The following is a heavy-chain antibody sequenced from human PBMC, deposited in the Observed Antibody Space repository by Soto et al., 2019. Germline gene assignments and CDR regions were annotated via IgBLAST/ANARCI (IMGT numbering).Heavy chain of an antibody. V-gene: IGHV1-8*01. CDR3: ASSGSYSNAFDI. D-gene: IGHD1-26*01. J-gene: IGHJ3*02. CDR2: MNPNSGNT. Sequence: GASVKVSCKASGYTFTSYDINWVRQATGQGLEWMGWMNPNSGNTGYAQKFQGRVTMTRNTSISTAYMELSSLRSEDTAVYYCASSGSYSNAFDIWGQGTMVTGSS. CDR1: GYTFTSYD.